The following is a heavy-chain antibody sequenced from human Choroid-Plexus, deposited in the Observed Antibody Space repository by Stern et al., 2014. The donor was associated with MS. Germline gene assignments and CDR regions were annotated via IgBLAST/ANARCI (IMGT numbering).Heavy chain of an antibody. CDR2: VSYDGSNK. CDR1: GFTLGSCA. V-gene: IGHV3-30*18. J-gene: IGHJ5*02. D-gene: IGHD2/OR15-2a*01. CDR3: AKDRQYLTYFFDH. Sequence: VQLVESGGGVVQPGRPLRLSCVASGFTLGSCAMHWVRQAQGKGLEWVAGVSYDGSNKYYEDSVKGRFTISRDNSQNTLYMQMSSLRPEDTAVYYCAKDRQYLTYFFDHWGQGSLVTVSS.